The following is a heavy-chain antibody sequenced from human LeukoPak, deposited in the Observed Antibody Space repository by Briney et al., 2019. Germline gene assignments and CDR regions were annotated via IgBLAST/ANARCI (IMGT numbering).Heavy chain of an antibody. J-gene: IGHJ4*02. CDR3: ARDPSSSWYSDY. D-gene: IGHD6-13*01. Sequence: GGSLRLSCATSGFTFSNAWMTWVRQAPGKGLEWVGRFKSKGDGGTRDYAAPVKGRFTISRDDSKNTLYLQMNSLKTEDTAVYYCARDPSSSWYSDYWGQGTLVTVSS. CDR2: FKSKGDGGTR. V-gene: IGHV3-15*01. CDR1: GFTFSNAW.